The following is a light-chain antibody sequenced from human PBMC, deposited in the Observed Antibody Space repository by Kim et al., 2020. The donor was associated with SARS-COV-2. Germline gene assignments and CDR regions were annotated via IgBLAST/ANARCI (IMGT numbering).Light chain of an antibody. Sequence: SASVGGRVTITGRASQNIIIYLNWYQQKPGKAPSLLIYATSTLESGVPSRFSGSRSGTTFTLTIGSLRPEDFATYYCQQSYIAPYTFGQGTKLEI. J-gene: IGKJ2*01. V-gene: IGKV1-39*01. CDR3: QQSYIAPYT. CDR2: ATS. CDR1: QNIIIY.